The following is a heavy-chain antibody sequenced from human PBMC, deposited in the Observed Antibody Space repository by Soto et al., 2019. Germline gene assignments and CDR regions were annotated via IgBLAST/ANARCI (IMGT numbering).Heavy chain of an antibody. CDR1: GFTFSSYG. V-gene: IGHV3-30*18. Sequence: GGSLRLSCAATGFTFSSYGMHWVRQAPGKGLEWVAVISYDGSNKYYADSVKGRFTISRDNSKNTLYMQMNSLRAEDTAVYYCANEFSEGWLHYTGDYFDYWGQGTLVTVSS. J-gene: IGHJ4*02. CDR3: ANEFSEGWLHYTGDYFDY. D-gene: IGHD5-12*01. CDR2: ISYDGSNK.